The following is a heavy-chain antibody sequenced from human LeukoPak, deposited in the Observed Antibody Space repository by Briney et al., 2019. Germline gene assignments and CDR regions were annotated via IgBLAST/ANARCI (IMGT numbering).Heavy chain of an antibody. V-gene: IGHV1-8*01. Sequence: ASVKVSCKASGYTFTSYDINWVRQATGQGLEWMGWMNPNSGNTGYAQKFQGRVTMTRNTSISTAYMELSSLRSEDTAVYYCARTPSAKRGGATRGFDYWGQGTLVTVSS. J-gene: IGHJ4*02. CDR1: GYTFTSYD. CDR3: ARTPSAKRGGATRGFDY. D-gene: IGHD1-26*01. CDR2: MNPNSGNT.